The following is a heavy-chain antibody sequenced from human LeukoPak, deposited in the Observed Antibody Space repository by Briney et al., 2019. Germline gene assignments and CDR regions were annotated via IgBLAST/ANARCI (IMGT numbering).Heavy chain of an antibody. CDR3: ARDQWKRGGSCPLDY. CDR1: GFTFSSYS. Sequence: GGSLRLSRAASGFTFSSYSMNWVRQAPGKGLEWVSYISSSSSTIYYADSMKGRFTISRDNAKNSLYLQMNSLRAEDTAVYYCARDQWKRGGSCPLDYWGQGTLVTVSS. CDR2: ISSSSSTI. V-gene: IGHV3-48*01. D-gene: IGHD2-15*01. J-gene: IGHJ4*02.